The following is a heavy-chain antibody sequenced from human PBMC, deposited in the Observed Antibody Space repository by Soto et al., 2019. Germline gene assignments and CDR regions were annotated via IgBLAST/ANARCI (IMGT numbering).Heavy chain of an antibody. CDR1: GFTFRTYS. CDR3: ARGAVREQWLVLIDYGMDV. CDR2: ISSSSSYI. J-gene: IGHJ6*02. V-gene: IGHV3-21*01. Sequence: EVQLVESGGGLVKSGGSLRLSCAASGFTFRTYSMNWVRQAPGKGLEWVSTISSSSSYIYYADSVKGRFTISRDNAKNGLYLQENSLRAEDTAVYYCARGAVREQWLVLIDYGMDVWGQGTTVTVSS. D-gene: IGHD6-19*01.